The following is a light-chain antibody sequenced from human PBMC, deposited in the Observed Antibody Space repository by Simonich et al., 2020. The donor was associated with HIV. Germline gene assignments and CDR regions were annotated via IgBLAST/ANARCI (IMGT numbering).Light chain of an antibody. CDR3: QQYDNLPLT. Sequence: IQMTQSPSSLSASVGDRVTITCQASQDISNYLNWYQKKPGKAPKLLIYEASNLETGVPSRFSGSGSGTDFTFTISSLQPEDIATYYCQQYDNLPLTFGGGTKVEIK. CDR1: QDISNY. J-gene: IGKJ4*01. V-gene: IGKV1-33*01. CDR2: EAS.